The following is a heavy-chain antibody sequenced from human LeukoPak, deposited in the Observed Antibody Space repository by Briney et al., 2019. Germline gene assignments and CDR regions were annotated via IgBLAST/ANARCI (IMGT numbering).Heavy chain of an antibody. V-gene: IGHV3-23*01. CDR3: AKSFTSSSSDY. CDR2: ISVDGTTT. Sequence: GGSLRLSCVASGFTFSNYAMSWIRQSPGKGLEWVSSISVDGTTTYYADSVKGRFSISRDNSENTLYLQMNGLRADDTAVYSCAKSFTSSSSDYWGQGTLVTASS. J-gene: IGHJ4*02. D-gene: IGHD6-13*01. CDR1: GFTFSNYA.